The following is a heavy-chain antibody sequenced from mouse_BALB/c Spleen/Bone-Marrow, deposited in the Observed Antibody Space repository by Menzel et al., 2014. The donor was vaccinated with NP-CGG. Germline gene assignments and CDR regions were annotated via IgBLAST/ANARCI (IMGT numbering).Heavy chain of an antibody. D-gene: IGHD2-2*01. V-gene: IGHV1-14*01. CDR1: GYTFTSYV. J-gene: IGHJ1*01. CDR2: INPYNDGT. CDR3: ARREDGYGTFYWYFDV. Sequence: EVKLVESGPELVKPGASVKMSCNTSGYTFTSYVMHWVKQKPGQGLEWIGYINPYNDGTKYNEKFKGKATLTSDKSSSTAYMELSSLTSEDSAVYYCARREDGYGTFYWYFDVWGAGTTVTVSS.